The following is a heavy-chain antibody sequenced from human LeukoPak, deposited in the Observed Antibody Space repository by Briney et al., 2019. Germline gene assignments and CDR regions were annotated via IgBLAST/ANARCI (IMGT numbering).Heavy chain of an antibody. D-gene: IGHD3-3*01. V-gene: IGHV3-74*01. CDR1: GFDFSTYW. CDR2: IKNDGSTT. J-gene: IGHJ3*02. Sequence: GGSLRLSCAASGFDFSTYWMHWARQAPGKGLVWVARIKNDGSTTTYADSVKGRFTISRDNAKNTLYVQMDSLRAEDTAVYFCAREPRISEWSPGAFDIWGQGTVVTVSS. CDR3: AREPRISEWSPGAFDI.